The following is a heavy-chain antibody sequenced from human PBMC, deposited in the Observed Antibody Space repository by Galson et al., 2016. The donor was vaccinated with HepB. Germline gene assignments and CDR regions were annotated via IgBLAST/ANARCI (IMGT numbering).Heavy chain of an antibody. D-gene: IGHD3-3*01. V-gene: IGHV3-74*03. J-gene: IGHJ4*02. CDR3: ARPPTGDFWSGFYTY. Sequence: SLRLSCAASGFTFNDYGMTWVRQAPGTGRVWGSRINTDARILTYADSVQGRFTISRDNAKNTLYLQMNSLRAEDTAVYYCARPPTGDFWSGFYTYWGQGTLVTVSS. CDR2: INTDARIL. CDR1: GFTFNDYG.